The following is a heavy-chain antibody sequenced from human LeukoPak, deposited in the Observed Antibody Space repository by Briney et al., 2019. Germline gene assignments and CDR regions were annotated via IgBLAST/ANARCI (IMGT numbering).Heavy chain of an antibody. CDR3: ARDITIFGVVIGRLDY. CDR1: GYTFTSYG. Sequence: SVKVSCKASGYTFTSYGISWVRQAPGQGLEWMGWINPNSGGTNYAQKFQGRVTMTRDTSISTAYMELSRLRSDDTAVYYCARDITIFGVVIGRLDYWGQGTLVTVSS. J-gene: IGHJ4*02. CDR2: INPNSGGT. D-gene: IGHD3-3*01. V-gene: IGHV1-2*02.